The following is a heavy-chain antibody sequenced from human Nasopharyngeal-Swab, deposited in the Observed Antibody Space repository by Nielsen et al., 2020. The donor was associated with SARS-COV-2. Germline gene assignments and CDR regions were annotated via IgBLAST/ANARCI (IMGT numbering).Heavy chain of an antibody. CDR3: ARGSIAAAQNNNWFDP. Sequence: SVKVSCRASGDTFSSYAISWVRQAPGQGLEWMGGIIPIFGTANYAQKFQGRVTITADESTSTAYMELSSLRSEDTAVYYCARGSIAAAQNNNWFDPWGQGTLVTVSS. V-gene: IGHV1-69*13. D-gene: IGHD6-13*01. J-gene: IGHJ5*02. CDR1: GDTFSSYA. CDR2: IIPIFGTA.